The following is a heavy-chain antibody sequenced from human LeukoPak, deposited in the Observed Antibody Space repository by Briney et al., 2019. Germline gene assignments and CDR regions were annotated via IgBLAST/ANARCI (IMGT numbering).Heavy chain of an antibody. Sequence: PSETLSLTCAVSGGSISSGDYYWSWIRQPPGKGLEWIGYIYYSGSTYYNPSLKSRFTISVDTSKNQFSLKLSSVTAADTAVYYCARDQGSSGAVDAFDIWGQGTMVTVSS. CDR3: ARDQGSSGAVDAFDI. CDR2: IYYSGST. D-gene: IGHD3-22*01. J-gene: IGHJ3*02. CDR1: GGSISSGDYY. V-gene: IGHV4-30-4*01.